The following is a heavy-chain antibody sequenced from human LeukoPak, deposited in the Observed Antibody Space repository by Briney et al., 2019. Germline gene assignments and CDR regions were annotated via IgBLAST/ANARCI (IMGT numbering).Heavy chain of an antibody. V-gene: IGHV4-59*01. CDR3: ARAVGFLEWLPRMGGYYYYYMDV. CDR2: IYYSGST. D-gene: IGHD3-3*02. CDR1: GGSISSYY. J-gene: IGHJ6*03. Sequence: SETLSLTCTVSGGSISSYYWSWIRQPPGKGLEWIGYIYYSGSTNYNPPLKSRVTISVDTSKNQFSLKLSSVTAADTAVYYCARAVGFLEWLPRMGGYYYYYMDVWGKGTTVTVSS.